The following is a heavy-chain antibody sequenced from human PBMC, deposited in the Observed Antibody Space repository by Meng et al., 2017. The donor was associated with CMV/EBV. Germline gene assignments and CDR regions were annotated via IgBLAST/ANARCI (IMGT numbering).Heavy chain of an antibody. CDR2: SNHSGST. CDR1: GGSFSGYY. V-gene: IGHV4-34*01. Sequence: GSLRLSCAVYGGSFSGYYWSWIRQPPGKGLEWIGESNHSGSTNYNPSLKSRVTISVDTSKNQFSLNLSSVTAADTAVYYCARSLVVPAAILSYYYGMDVWGQGTTVTVSS. CDR3: ARSLVVPAAILSYYYGMDV. D-gene: IGHD2-2*02. J-gene: IGHJ6*02.